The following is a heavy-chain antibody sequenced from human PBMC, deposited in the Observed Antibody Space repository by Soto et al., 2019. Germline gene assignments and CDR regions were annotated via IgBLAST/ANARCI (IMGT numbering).Heavy chain of an antibody. CDR3: AKGRLAGGFDY. V-gene: IGHV3-23*01. CDR2: VSATAGTT. J-gene: IGHJ4*02. D-gene: IGHD3-16*01. Sequence: GALRLSCAASGFTFSNYAMSWVRQAPGKGLEWVSLVSATAGTTYYTDSVKGRFTISRDNSRNTVYLQMNSLRADDTAVYYCAKGRLAGGFDYWGQGTLVTVSS. CDR1: GFTFSNYA.